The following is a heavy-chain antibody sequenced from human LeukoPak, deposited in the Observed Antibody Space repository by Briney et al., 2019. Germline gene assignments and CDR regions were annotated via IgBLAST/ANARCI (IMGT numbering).Heavy chain of an antibody. CDR2: IYYSGST. D-gene: IGHD1-7*01. CDR3: ARVELWPTAHFDY. Sequence: SQTLSLTCTVSGGSISSGAYYWSRIRQHPGKGLEWIGYIYYSGSTYYNPSLKSRVTISVDMSKNQFSLNLNSVIDADTAVYYCARVELWPTAHFDYWGQGTLVTVSS. J-gene: IGHJ4*02. V-gene: IGHV4-31*03. CDR1: GGSISSGAYY.